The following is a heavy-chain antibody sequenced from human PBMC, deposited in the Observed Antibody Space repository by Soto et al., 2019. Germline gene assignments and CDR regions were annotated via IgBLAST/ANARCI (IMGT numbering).Heavy chain of an antibody. D-gene: IGHD3-22*01. J-gene: IGHJ3*02. Sequence: SVKVSCKASGGTFSSYAISWVRQAPGQGLEWMGGIIPIFGTANYAQKFQGRVTITADKSTSTAYMELSSLRSEDTAVYYCAREYYYDSSGYASDAFDIWGQGTMVTVSS. CDR2: IIPIFGTA. V-gene: IGHV1-69*06. CDR1: GGTFSSYA. CDR3: AREYYYDSSGYASDAFDI.